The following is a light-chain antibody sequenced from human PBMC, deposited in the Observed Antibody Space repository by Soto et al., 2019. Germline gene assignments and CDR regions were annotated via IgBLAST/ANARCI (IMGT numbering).Light chain of an antibody. V-gene: IGLV1-40*01. CDR1: SSNNGAGYD. CDR3: QSYDSSLSALYV. CDR2: GNS. Sequence: HSVLTQPPSVSGAPGQRVTISCTGSSSNNGAGYDVHWYQQLPGTAPKLLIYGNSNRPSGVPDRFSGSKSGTSASLAITGLQAEDEADYYCQSYDSSLSALYVFGTGTKVTVL. J-gene: IGLJ1*01.